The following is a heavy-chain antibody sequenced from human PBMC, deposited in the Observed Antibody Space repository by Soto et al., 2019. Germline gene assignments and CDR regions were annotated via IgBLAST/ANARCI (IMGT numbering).Heavy chain of an antibody. D-gene: IGHD3-16*01. CDR2: ISYDGSNK. J-gene: IGHJ4*02. CDR1: GFTFSSYG. CDR3: ARNYYYVCRDLG. V-gene: IGHV3-30*03. Sequence: GGSLRLSCAASGFTFSSYGMHWVRQAPGKGLEWVAVISYDGSNKYYADSVKGRFTISRDNSKNTLYLQMNSLRAEDTAVYYCARNYYYVCRDLGWGQGGLSTDS.